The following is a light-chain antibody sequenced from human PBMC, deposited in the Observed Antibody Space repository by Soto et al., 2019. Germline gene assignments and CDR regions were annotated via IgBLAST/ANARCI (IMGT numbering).Light chain of an antibody. V-gene: IGLV2-14*01. J-gene: IGLJ1*01. CDR2: DVS. CDR1: SSDVGGYNY. CDR3: SSYTSSSTLVV. Sequence: QSALTQPASVSGSPGPSITLSCTGTSSDVGGYNYVSWYQQHPGKAPKLMIYDVSNRPSGVSNRFSGSKSGNTASLTISGLQAEDEAEYYCSSYTSSSTLVVFGTGTKVTVL.